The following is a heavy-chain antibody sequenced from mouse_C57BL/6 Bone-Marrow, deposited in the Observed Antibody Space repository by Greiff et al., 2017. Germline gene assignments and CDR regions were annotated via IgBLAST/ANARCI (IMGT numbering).Heavy chain of an antibody. CDR3: AREGKRQRRLRNY. Sequence: QVQLQQPGAELVKPGASVKMSCKASGYTFTSYWITWVKQRPGQGLEWIGDIYPGSGSTNYNEKFKSKATLTVDTSSSTAYMQLSCLTSEDSAVYYCAREGKRQRRLRNYWGQGTTLTVSS. CDR1: GYTFTSYW. CDR2: IYPGSGST. D-gene: IGHD3-2*02. J-gene: IGHJ2*01. V-gene: IGHV1-55*01.